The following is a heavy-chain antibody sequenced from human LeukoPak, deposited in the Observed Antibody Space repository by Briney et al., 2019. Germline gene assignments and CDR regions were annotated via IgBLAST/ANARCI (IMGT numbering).Heavy chain of an antibody. J-gene: IGHJ4*02. Sequence: SETLSLTCAVSGGSISSGGFCWTWMRQHPGKGRDWSGFIYYTGGAHYNPSLKSRLTISVDTSKNKFSLQLSPVTAADTAVYYCARDLADIVVVPAAIVYWGQGNLVTVSS. D-gene: IGHD2-2*02. CDR3: ARDLADIVVVPAAIVY. CDR1: GGSISSGGFC. V-gene: IGHV4-31*11. CDR2: IYYTGGA.